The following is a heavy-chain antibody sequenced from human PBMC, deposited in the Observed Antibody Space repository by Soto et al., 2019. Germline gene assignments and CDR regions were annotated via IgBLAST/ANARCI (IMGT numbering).Heavy chain of an antibody. CDR3: AKGPDGSGYYHNWFDS. CDR1: GFSFSDYA. J-gene: IGHJ5*01. D-gene: IGHD3-22*01. Sequence: EVHLLESGGALVQPGGSLTLSCAASGFSFSDYAMSWVRQAPGKGLEWVSSISRTGDSAYYADSVKGRFAISRDRSKNRLSLQMNSLRVADTSVYYCAKGPDGSGYYHNWFDSWGQGTLITVSS. V-gene: IGHV3-23*01. CDR2: ISRTGDSA.